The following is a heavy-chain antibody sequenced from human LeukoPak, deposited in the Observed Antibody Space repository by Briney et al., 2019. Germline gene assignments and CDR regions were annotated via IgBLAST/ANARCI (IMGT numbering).Heavy chain of an antibody. CDR3: AREASGYYDSSGYYHPFDY. J-gene: IGHJ4*02. Sequence: GGSLRLSCAASGFTFSDYYMSWIRQAPGKGLEWVSYISSSGSTIYYADPVKGRFTISRDNAKNSLYLQMNSLRAEDTAVYYYAREASGYYDSSGYYHPFDYWGQGTLVTVSS. D-gene: IGHD3-22*01. CDR2: ISSSGSTI. V-gene: IGHV3-11*01. CDR1: GFTFSDYY.